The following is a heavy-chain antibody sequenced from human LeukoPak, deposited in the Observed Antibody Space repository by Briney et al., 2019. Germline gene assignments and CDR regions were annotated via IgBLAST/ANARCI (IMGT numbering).Heavy chain of an antibody. CDR2: IYYSGST. CDR3: ARDILGEYSSDWFDP. D-gene: IGHD6-6*01. V-gene: IGHV4-31*03. Sequence: SQTLSLTCTVSGGSISSGGYYWSWIRQHPGKGLEWIGYIYYSGSTYYNPSLKSRVTISVDTSKNQFSLKLSSVTAADTAVYYCARDILGEYSSDWFDPWGQGTLVTVSS. CDR1: GGSISSGGYY. J-gene: IGHJ5*02.